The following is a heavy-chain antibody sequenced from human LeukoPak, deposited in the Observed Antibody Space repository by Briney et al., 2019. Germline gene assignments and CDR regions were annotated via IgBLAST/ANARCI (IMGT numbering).Heavy chain of an antibody. J-gene: IGHJ4*02. V-gene: IGHV4-34*01. CDR1: GGSFSGYY. CDR3: ARGWRLERQSFDY. Sequence: SETLSLTCAVYGGSFSGYYWSWIRQPPGKGLEWIGEINHSGSTNYNPSLKSRVTISVDTSKNQFSLKLSSVTAADTAVYYCARGWRLERQSFDYWGQGTLVTVSS. CDR2: INHSGST. D-gene: IGHD1-1*01.